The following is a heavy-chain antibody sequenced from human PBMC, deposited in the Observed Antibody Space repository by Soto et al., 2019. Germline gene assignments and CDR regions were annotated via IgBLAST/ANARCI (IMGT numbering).Heavy chain of an antibody. Sequence: ASVKVSCKASGYTFTSYAMHWVRQAPGQRLEWKGWINAGNGNTKYSQKFQGRVTITRDTSASTAYMELSSLRSEDTAVYYCAYYYDSSGYYVYAFDIWGQGTMVTVSS. J-gene: IGHJ3*02. CDR2: INAGNGNT. CDR3: AYYYDSSGYYVYAFDI. CDR1: GYTFTSYA. D-gene: IGHD3-22*01. V-gene: IGHV1-3*01.